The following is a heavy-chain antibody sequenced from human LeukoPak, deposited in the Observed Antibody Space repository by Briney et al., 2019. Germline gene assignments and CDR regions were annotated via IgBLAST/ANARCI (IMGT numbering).Heavy chain of an antibody. V-gene: IGHV3-30*04. Sequence: GRSLRLSCAASGFTFSSYAMHWVREAPGKGLEWVAVITDDGSNKYYADSVKGRFTISRDNSKNTLDLQMNSLRAEDTAVYYCARDPSLRYFDWLRNPALGLSDWGQGTLVTVSS. D-gene: IGHD3-9*01. CDR2: ITDDGSNK. CDR3: ARDPSLRYFDWLRNPALGLSD. J-gene: IGHJ4*02. CDR1: GFTFSSYA.